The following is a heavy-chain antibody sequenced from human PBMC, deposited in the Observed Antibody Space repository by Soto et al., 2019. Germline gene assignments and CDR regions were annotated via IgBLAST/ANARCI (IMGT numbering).Heavy chain of an antibody. CDR1: GYTFTSYY. Sequence: ASVKFSCKASGYTFTSYYMHWVRQAPGQGLEWMGVIEPSGGSKSYTQKVQGRITMTRDTSTSTVYMELSSLRSEDTAVYYCARSTITFYYFDFCGQRSLVTGSS. CDR3: ARSTITFYYFDF. CDR2: IEPSGGSK. J-gene: IGHJ4*02. D-gene: IGHD2-2*01. V-gene: IGHV1-46*01.